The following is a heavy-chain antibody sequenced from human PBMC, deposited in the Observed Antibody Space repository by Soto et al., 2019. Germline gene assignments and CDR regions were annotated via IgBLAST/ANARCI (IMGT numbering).Heavy chain of an antibody. Sequence: EVQLVESGGGLVKPGGSLRLSCAASGFTFSNAWMNWVRQAPGKGLEWVGRIKSKTDGGTTDYAAPVKGRFTISRDDSKNTLYLQMNSLKTEDTAVYYCTTDSGDIVATTLDYWGQGTLVTVSS. CDR2: IKSKTDGGTT. J-gene: IGHJ4*02. CDR3: TTDSGDIVATTLDY. D-gene: IGHD5-12*01. V-gene: IGHV3-15*07. CDR1: GFTFSNAW.